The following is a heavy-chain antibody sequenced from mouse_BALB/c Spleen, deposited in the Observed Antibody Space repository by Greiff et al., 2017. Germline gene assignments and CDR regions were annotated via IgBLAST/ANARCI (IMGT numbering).Heavy chain of an antibody. CDR3: ARLRRLYYAMDY. D-gene: IGHD1-2*01. Sequence: QVQLQQSGAELVRPGVSVKISCKGSGYTFTDYAMHWVKQSHAKSLEWIGVISTYYGDASYNQKFKGKATMTVDKSSSTAYMELRSLTSEDTAVYYCARLRRLYYAMDYWGQGTSVTVSS. CDR1: GYTFTDYA. V-gene: IGHV1S137*01. CDR2: ISTYYGDA. J-gene: IGHJ4*01.